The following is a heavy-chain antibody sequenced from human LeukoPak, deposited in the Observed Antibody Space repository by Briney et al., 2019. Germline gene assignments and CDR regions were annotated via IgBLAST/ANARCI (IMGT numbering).Heavy chain of an antibody. D-gene: IGHD5-12*01. CDR2: INHSGST. CDR3: ARASGTEWLRPNYYFDY. Sequence: GSLRLSCAASGFTFDDYGMSWVRQAPGKGLEWIGEINHSGSTNYNPSLKSRVTISVDTSKNQFSLKLSSVTAADTAVHYCARASGTEWLRPNYYFDYWGQGTLVTVSS. V-gene: IGHV4-34*01. J-gene: IGHJ4*02. CDR1: GFTFDDYG.